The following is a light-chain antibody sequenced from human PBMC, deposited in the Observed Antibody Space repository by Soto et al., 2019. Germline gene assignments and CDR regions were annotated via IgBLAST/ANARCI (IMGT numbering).Light chain of an antibody. CDR2: AAS. CDR3: QQYYSYPRT. CDR1: QGISSY. V-gene: IGKV1-8*01. Sequence: AIRMTQSPSSLSASTGDRVTITCRASQGISSYLAWYQQKPGKAPKLLIYAASTLQSGVPSRFRGSGSVTDFTLTISCLQSEVFATYYCQQYYSYPRTFGPGTKVDIK. J-gene: IGKJ3*01.